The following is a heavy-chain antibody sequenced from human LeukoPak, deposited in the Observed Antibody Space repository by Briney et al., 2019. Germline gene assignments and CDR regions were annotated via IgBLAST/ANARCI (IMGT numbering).Heavy chain of an antibody. CDR2: ISGGST. Sequence: GGSLRLSCAASGFTVSSNEMSWVRQAPGKGLEWVSSISGGSTYYADSRKGRFTISRDNSKNTLHLQMNSLRAEDTAVYYCREGDNYYDSSGYLPIDYWGQGTLVTVSS. V-gene: IGHV3-38-3*01. CDR1: GFTVSSNE. CDR3: REGDNYYDSSGYLPIDY. D-gene: IGHD3-22*01. J-gene: IGHJ4*02.